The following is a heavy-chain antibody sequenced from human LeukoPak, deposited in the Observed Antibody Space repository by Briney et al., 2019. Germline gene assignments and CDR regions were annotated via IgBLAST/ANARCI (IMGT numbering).Heavy chain of an antibody. D-gene: IGHD3-10*01. CDR1: GGSISGYY. V-gene: IGHV4-59*01. J-gene: IGHJ4*02. CDR2: IYDSGST. Sequence: SETLSLTCTVSGGSISGYYCSWIRQPPGKGLEWIGYIYDSGSTIYNPSLKSRVTISVDRSINQFSLRLRSVTAADTAVYYCARGQRGRTYGSGSIVDYWGQGTLVTVSS. CDR3: ARGQRGRTYGSGSIVDY.